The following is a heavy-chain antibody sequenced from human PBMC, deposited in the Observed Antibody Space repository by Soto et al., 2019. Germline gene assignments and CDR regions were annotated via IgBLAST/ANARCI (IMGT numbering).Heavy chain of an antibody. J-gene: IGHJ6*02. V-gene: IGHV3-30*18. CDR1: GFTFSSFG. Sequence: PGGSLRLSCVASGFTFSSFGMHWVRQAPGRGLEWVAVISYDGTNKYYADSVKGRFTISRDKSENTLYLQMNSLRPEDTAIYYCAKGVNSAYYYGVDVWGQGTTVTVSS. D-gene: IGHD1-26*01. CDR2: ISYDGTNK. CDR3: AKGVNSAYYYGVDV.